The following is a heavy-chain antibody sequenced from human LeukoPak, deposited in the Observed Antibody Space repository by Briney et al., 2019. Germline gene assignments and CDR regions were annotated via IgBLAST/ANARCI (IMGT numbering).Heavy chain of an antibody. V-gene: IGHV3-11*01. D-gene: IGHD6-13*01. CDR1: GFTFSDYY. CDR2: ISSSGSTI. CDR3: ARDVLSEQLASGHFDY. Sequence: GGSLRLSCAASGFTFSDYYMSWIRQAPGKGLEWVSYISSSGSTIYYADSVKGRFTISRDNAKNSLYLQMNSLRAEGTALYYCARDVLSEQLASGHFDYWGQGTLVTVSS. J-gene: IGHJ4*02.